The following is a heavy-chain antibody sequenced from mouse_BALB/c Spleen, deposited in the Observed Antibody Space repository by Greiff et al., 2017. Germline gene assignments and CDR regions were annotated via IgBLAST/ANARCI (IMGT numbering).Heavy chain of an antibody. J-gene: IGHJ2*01. Sequence: EVKVEESGGGLVKPGGSLKLSCAASGFTFSSYAMSWVRQTPEKRLEWVASISSGGSTYYPDSVKGRFTISRDNARNILYLQMSSLRSEDTAMYYCARDDYDPHFDYWGQGTTLTVSS. V-gene: IGHV5-6-5*01. CDR3: ARDDYDPHFDY. D-gene: IGHD2-4*01. CDR2: ISSGGST. CDR1: GFTFSSYA.